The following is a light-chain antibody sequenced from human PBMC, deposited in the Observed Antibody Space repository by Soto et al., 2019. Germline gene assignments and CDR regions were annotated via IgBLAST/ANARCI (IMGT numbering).Light chain of an antibody. Sequence: DIQMTQSPSSLSASVGDRVTITCQASQDISKYLNWYHHKQVKAPKLLIYDTSNLETGVPSRFSGSGSGTHFTFTISSLQPEDTAIYYCQQYDNLPRNTFGQGTKLEIK. CDR1: QDISKY. V-gene: IGKV1-33*01. CDR2: DTS. J-gene: IGKJ2*01. CDR3: QQYDNLPRNT.